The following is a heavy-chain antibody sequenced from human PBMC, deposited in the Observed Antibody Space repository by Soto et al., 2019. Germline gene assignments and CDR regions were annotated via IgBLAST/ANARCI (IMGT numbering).Heavy chain of an antibody. CDR2: INPSGGGT. CDR1: GYTFSNYY. V-gene: IGHV1-46*01. D-gene: IGHD2-2*01. Sequence: SSVKVSCKTSGYTFSNYYINWVRQAPGQGLEWMGRINPSGGGTSYAQKFQGRVTMTRVTSTSTVYMDLSSLRSEDTAVYYCARYQEVVVVPAAQIDYWGQGTLVTVSA. J-gene: IGHJ4*02. CDR3: ARYQEVVVVPAAQIDY.